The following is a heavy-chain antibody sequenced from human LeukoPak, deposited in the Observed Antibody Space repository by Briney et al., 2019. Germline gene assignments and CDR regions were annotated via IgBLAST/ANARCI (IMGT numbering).Heavy chain of an antibody. CDR3: AKAKFSGRYLFDY. J-gene: IGHJ4*02. CDR1: GFPFSSFA. V-gene: IGHV3-23*01. CDR2: ISGSGGST. D-gene: IGHD6-19*01. Sequence: GGSLRLSCAASGFPFSSFAMSWVRQAPGKGLEWVSAISGSGGSTYYADSVKGRFTISRDNSKNTLYLQMNSLRAEDTAVYYCAKAKFSGRYLFDYWGQGTLVTVSS.